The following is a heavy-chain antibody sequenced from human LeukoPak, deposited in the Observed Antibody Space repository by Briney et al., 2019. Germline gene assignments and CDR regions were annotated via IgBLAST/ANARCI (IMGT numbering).Heavy chain of an antibody. CDR3: ARDVAWEPQRNWFDP. CDR2: ISAYNGNT. V-gene: IGHV1-18*01. D-gene: IGHD1-26*01. J-gene: IGHJ5*02. Sequence: GASVTVSCTASGYTFTSYAMNWVRQAPGQGLEWMGWISAYNGNTNYAQKLQGRVTMTTDTSTSTAYMELRSLRSDATAVYYCARDVAWEPQRNWFDPWGQGTLVTVSS. CDR1: GYTFTSYA.